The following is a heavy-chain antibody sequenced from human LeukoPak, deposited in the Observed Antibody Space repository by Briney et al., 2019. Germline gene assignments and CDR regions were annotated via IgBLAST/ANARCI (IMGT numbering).Heavy chain of an antibody. CDR2: ISYDGSNK. D-gene: IGHD4-23*01. CDR3: ARERKDGGWFDP. J-gene: IGHJ5*02. V-gene: IGHV3-30*04. CDR1: GFTFSSYS. Sequence: PGGSLRLSCAASGFTFSSYSMHWVRQAPGKGLECVAVISYDGSNKYYADSVKGRLTISRDNSKNTLYLQMNSVRAEEPAVYYCARERKDGGWFDPWGQGTLVTVSS.